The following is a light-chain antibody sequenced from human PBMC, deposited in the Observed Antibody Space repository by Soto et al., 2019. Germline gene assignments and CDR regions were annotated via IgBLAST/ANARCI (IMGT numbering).Light chain of an antibody. CDR3: QHYVGSTASFT. J-gene: IGKJ3*01. CDR1: QPVTNNY. V-gene: IGKV3-20*01. Sequence: EIVLTQSPGTLSLSSGERATLSCRASQPVTNNYLAWYQQKPGQAPRLLIYDASDRATGIPDRFSGSGSGTDFTLTISRLEPEDFGIYYCQHYVGSTASFTFGPGTRVDIK. CDR2: DAS.